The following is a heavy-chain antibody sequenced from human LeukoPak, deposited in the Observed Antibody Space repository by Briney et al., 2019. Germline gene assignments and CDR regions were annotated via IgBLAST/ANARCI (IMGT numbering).Heavy chain of an antibody. CDR2: IYYSGST. CDR3: ARHGYSSGFYWFDP. V-gene: IGHV4-34*01. D-gene: IGHD6-19*01. J-gene: IGHJ5*02. CDR1: GGSFSGYY. Sequence: SETLSLTCAVYGGSFSGYYWSWIRQPPGKGLEWIGSIYYSGSTYYNPSLKSRVTISVDTSKNQFSLNLRSVTAADTAVYYCARHGYSSGFYWFDPWGQGTLVTVSS.